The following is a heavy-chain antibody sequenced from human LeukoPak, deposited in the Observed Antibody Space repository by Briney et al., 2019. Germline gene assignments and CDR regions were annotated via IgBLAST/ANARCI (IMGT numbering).Heavy chain of an antibody. J-gene: IGHJ5*02. D-gene: IGHD6-19*01. V-gene: IGHV4-59*01. CDR2: IPYSGST. CDR1: GGSISSFY. CDR3: ARGTAVAGNRWFDP. Sequence: SETLSLTCTVSGGSISSFYWSRIRQPPGEGLEWIGYIPYSGSTNYNPSLKSRVTISVDTSKNQFSLKLRPVTAADTAVYYCARGTAVAGNRWFDPWGQGTLVTVSS.